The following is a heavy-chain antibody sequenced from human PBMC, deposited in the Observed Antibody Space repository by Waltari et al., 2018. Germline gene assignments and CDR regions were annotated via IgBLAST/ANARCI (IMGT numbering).Heavy chain of an antibody. CDR2: IYYSGST. Sequence: QVQLQESGPGLVKPSETLSLTCTVSGGSISSYYWSWIRQPPGKGLEWIGYIYYSGSTNYNPSLKSRVTISVDTSKNQFSLKLSSVTAADTAVYYCARGPKGSGFDYWGQGTLVTVSS. D-gene: IGHD2-15*01. J-gene: IGHJ4*02. CDR1: GGSISSYY. V-gene: IGHV4-59*01. CDR3: ARGPKGSGFDY.